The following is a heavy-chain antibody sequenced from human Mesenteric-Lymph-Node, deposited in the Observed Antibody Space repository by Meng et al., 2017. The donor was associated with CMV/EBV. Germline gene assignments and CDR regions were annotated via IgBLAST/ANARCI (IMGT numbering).Heavy chain of an antibody. V-gene: IGHV4-31*02. CDR2: IYFSGSP. D-gene: IGHD2-21*01. Sequence: SSSSGNFYWSWIRQHPEKGLEWIGYIYFSGSPYYNPSLKSRTTISINTSQSQFALKLSSVTAADTAIYYCARVEYCGGDNCWGYFDSWGQGTLVTVSS. J-gene: IGHJ4*02. CDR3: ARVEYCGGDNCWGYFDS. CDR1: SSSSGNFY.